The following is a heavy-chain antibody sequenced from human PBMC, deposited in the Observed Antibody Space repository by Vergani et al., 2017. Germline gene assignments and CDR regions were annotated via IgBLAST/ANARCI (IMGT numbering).Heavy chain of an antibody. Sequence: EVQLVQSGTEVNKPGESLKISCKGSGYTFSEYWIAWVRHMPGKGLEWMGIIYAGNSDTKDNPSFEGRVTTSVDRSTHTAYLQWRSLEASDTAIYFCAGRHGSGSYLEFWGQGTLFTVSS. CDR2: IYAGNSDT. D-gene: IGHD3-10*01. V-gene: IGHV5-51*01. CDR1: GYTFSEYW. J-gene: IGHJ4*02. CDR3: AGRHGSGSYLEF.